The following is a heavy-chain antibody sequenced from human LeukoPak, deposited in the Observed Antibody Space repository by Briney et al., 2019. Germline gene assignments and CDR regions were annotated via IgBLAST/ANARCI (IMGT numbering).Heavy chain of an antibody. CDR2: IIPILGIA. V-gene: IGHV1-69*04. Sequence: ASVKVSCKASGGTFSSYAISWVRQAPGQGLEWMGRIIPILGIANYAQKFQGRVTITVDKSTSTAYMELSSLRSEDTAVYYCAINDGSGNQPDYWGQGTLVTVSS. CDR1: GGTFSSYA. J-gene: IGHJ4*02. CDR3: AINDGSGNQPDY. D-gene: IGHD3-10*01.